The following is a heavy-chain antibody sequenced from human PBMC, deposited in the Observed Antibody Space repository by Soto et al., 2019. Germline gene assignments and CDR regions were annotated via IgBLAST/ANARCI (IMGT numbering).Heavy chain of an antibody. CDR2: ISSSSSYT. J-gene: IGHJ4*02. V-gene: IGHV3-11*06. D-gene: IGHD3-9*01. CDR1: GFDFSDHY. Sequence: GGSLRLSCTTSGFDFSDHYMSWIRLAPGKGLEWVSYISSSSSYTNYADSVKGRFTISRDNAKKSLYLEMNSLRAEDTAVYYCAREWAQYGTLTDKLDYWGQGTQVTVSS. CDR3: AREWAQYGTLTDKLDY.